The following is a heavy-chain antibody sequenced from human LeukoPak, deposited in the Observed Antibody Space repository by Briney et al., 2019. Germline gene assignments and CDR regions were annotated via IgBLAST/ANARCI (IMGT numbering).Heavy chain of an antibody. Sequence: ASVKVSCKASGYTFTSYGISWVRQAPGQGLEWMGWISAYNGNTNYAQKPQGRVTMTTDTSTSTAYMELRSLRSDDTAVYYCARGEGRTTELPFDYWGQGTLVTVSS. J-gene: IGHJ4*02. V-gene: IGHV1-18*01. CDR1: GYTFTSYG. CDR3: ARGEGRTTELPFDY. D-gene: IGHD1-7*01. CDR2: ISAYNGNT.